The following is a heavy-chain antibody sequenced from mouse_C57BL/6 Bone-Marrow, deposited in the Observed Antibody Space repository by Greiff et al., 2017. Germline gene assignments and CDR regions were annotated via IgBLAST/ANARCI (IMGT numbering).Heavy chain of an antibody. Sequence: VQLQQSGPGLVQPSQSLSITCTVSGFSLTSYGVHWVRQSPGKGLEWLGVIWRGGSTDYNAACMSRLSITKDNSKSQVFFKMNSLQADDTAIYYCADLRFDYWGQGTTLTVSS. CDR1: GFSLTSYG. CDR2: IWRGGST. V-gene: IGHV2-5*01. J-gene: IGHJ2*01. D-gene: IGHD1-1*01. CDR3: ADLRFDY.